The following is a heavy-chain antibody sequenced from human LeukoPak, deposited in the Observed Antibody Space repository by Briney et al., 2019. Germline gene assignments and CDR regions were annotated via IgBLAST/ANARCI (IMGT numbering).Heavy chain of an antibody. CDR1: GFTFDDYA. J-gene: IGHJ4*02. D-gene: IGHD3-10*01. CDR2: ISWNSGSI. V-gene: IGHV3-9*01. CDR3: ASILTMVRDTVIDY. Sequence: PGESLRLSCAASGFTFDDYAMHWVRQAPGKGLEWVSGISWNSGSIGYADSVKGRFTISRDNAKNSLYLQMNSLRAEDTALYYCASILTMVRDTVIDYWGQGTLVTVSS.